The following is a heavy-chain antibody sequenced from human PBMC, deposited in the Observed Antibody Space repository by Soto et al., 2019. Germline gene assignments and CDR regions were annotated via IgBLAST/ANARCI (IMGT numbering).Heavy chain of an antibody. J-gene: IGHJ6*02. CDR2: IKSKTDGGTT. Sequence: GGSLRLSCAASGFTFSNAWMSWVRQAPGKGLEWVGRIKSKTDGGTTDYAAPVKGRFTISRDDSKNTLYLQMNSLKTEDTAVYYCTTELRYVDWLVPYYYGMDVWGQGTTVTVSS. D-gene: IGHD3-9*01. CDR1: GFTFSNAW. CDR3: TTELRYVDWLVPYYYGMDV. V-gene: IGHV3-15*01.